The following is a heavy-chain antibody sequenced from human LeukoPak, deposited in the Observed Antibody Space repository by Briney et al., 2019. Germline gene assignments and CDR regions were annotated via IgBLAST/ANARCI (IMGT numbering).Heavy chain of an antibody. CDR2: INHSGST. J-gene: IGHJ6*02. Sequence: SETLSLTCAVYGGSFSGYYWSLIRQPPGKGLEWIGEINHSGSTNYNPSLKSRVTISVDTSKNQFSLKLSSVTAADTAVYYCARDYDILTGYYRKLYYYYGMDVWGQGTTVTVSS. V-gene: IGHV4-34*01. D-gene: IGHD3-9*01. CDR3: ARDYDILTGYYRKLYYYYGMDV. CDR1: GGSFSGYY.